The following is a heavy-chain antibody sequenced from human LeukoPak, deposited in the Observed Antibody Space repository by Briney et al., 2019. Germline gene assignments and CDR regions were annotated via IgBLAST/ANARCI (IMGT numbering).Heavy chain of an antibody. CDR3: ARDLYSSGLELYYYYYGMDV. Sequence: SGGSLRLSCAASGFTFSSYAMHWVRQAPGKGLEWVAVISYDGSNKYYADSVKGRFTISRDSSKNTLYLQMNSLRAEDTAVYYCARDLYSSGLELYYYYYGMDVWGQGTTVTVS. CDR2: ISYDGSNK. D-gene: IGHD6-19*01. CDR1: GFTFSSYA. V-gene: IGHV3-30-3*01. J-gene: IGHJ6*02.